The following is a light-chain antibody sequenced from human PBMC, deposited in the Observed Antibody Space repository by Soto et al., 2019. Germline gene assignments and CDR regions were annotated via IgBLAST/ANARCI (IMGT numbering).Light chain of an antibody. CDR2: DAS. CDR1: HSVTTH. V-gene: IGKV3-11*01. J-gene: IGKJ5*01. Sequence: IVLTQSPDTLSVSPGERPTLSCWASHSVTTHLAWFQQRPGQTPRLRIYDASTRAPGIPARLSGRGSGADFTLTISSIEPEDFAVYYCQQRSDSITFGQGTRLEIK. CDR3: QQRSDSIT.